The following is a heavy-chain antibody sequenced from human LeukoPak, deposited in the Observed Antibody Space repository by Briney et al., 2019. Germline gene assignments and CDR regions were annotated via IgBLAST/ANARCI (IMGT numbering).Heavy chain of an antibody. CDR2: ISGSGGST. J-gene: IGHJ4*02. D-gene: IGHD3-9*01. CDR3: ARGPRITSHFDWLWVDY. CDR1: GFTFSSYA. V-gene: IGHV3-23*01. Sequence: ASLRLSCAASGFTFSSYAMSWVRQAPGKGLEWVSAISGSGGSTYYADSVKGRFTISRDNSKNTLYLQMNSLRAEDTAVYYCARGPRITSHFDWLWVDYWGQGTLVTVSS.